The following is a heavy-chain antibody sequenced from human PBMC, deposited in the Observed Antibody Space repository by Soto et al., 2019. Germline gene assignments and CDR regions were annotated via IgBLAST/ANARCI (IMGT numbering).Heavy chain of an antibody. D-gene: IGHD6-13*01. CDR1: GFTFSSYA. CDR3: AKDDPPSSSCYWAYYMEI. V-gene: IGHV3-30*18. CDR2: ISYDGSNK. J-gene: IGHJ6*03. Sequence: GGSLRLSCAASGFTFSSYAMHWVRQAPGKGLEWVAVISYDGSNKYYADSVKGRLTISRDNSKNTLYLQMNSLRAEDTAVYYFAKDDPPSSSCYWAYYMEILCQGTTVTASS.